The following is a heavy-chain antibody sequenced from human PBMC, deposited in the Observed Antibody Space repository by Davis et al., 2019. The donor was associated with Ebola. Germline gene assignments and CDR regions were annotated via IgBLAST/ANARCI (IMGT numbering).Heavy chain of an antibody. J-gene: IGHJ4*02. CDR1: GFTFSGSA. V-gene: IGHV3-73*01. CDR3: TRVAIVATSNDY. CDR2: IRSKANSYAT. Sequence: GESLKISCAASGFTFSGSAMHWVRQASGKGLEWVGRIRSKANSYATVYAASVKGRFTISRDDSKNTAYLQMNSLKTEDTAVYYCTRVAIVATSNDYWGQGTLVTVSS. D-gene: IGHD5-12*01.